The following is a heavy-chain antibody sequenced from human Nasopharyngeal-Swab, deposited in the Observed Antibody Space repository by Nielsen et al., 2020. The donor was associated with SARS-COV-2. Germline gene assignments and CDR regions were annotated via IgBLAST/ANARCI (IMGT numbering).Heavy chain of an antibody. CDR1: GFTFSSYW. J-gene: IGHJ4*02. CDR3: ARTLVQWLVPYYFDY. CDR2: IKHDGSAK. V-gene: IGHV3-7*01. Sequence: GESLNISCAASGFTFSSYWMSWVRPAPGKGQEWVANIKHDGSAKYYVDSVKGRFTISRDNAKNSLYLQMNSLRAEDTAVYYCARTLVQWLVPYYFDYWGQGTPVTVSS. D-gene: IGHD6-19*01.